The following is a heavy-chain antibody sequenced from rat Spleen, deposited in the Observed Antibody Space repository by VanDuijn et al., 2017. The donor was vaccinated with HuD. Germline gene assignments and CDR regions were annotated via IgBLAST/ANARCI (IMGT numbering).Heavy chain of an antibody. CDR3: TGDRHSPGVMDA. Sequence: QVQLKESGPGLVQPSQTLSLTCTVSGFSLSNYGVIWVRQPPGKGLEWMGIVWGNGNTNYNSALKSRLSISRDTSKSQVFLKMNNLQTEDTAIYFCTGDRHSPGVMDAWGQGASVTVSS. D-gene: IGHD1-4*01. J-gene: IGHJ4*01. CDR2: VWGNGNT. CDR1: GFSLSNYG. V-gene: IGHV2-13*01.